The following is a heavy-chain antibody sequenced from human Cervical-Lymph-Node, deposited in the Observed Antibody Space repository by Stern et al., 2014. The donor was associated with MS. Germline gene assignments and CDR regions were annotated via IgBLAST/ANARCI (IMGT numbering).Heavy chain of an antibody. CDR3: ARDGDVDYSYGMDV. CDR1: GGTFSTYA. CDR2: IIPLFGTA. D-gene: IGHD2-21*02. V-gene: IGHV1-69*06. J-gene: IGHJ6*02. Sequence: VQLEESGAEVRKPGASVKVSCKASGGTFSTYAITWVRQAPGQGLEWMGAIIPLFGTANSAQRFQGRGTITADRLTTASYMELSSLTSEDTTVYFCARDGDVDYSYGMDVWGQGTTVTVSS.